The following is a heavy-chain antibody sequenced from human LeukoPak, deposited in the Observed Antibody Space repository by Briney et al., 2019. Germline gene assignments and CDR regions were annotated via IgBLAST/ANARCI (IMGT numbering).Heavy chain of an antibody. V-gene: IGHV3-23*01. J-gene: IGHJ3*02. CDR3: AKPALIAARELGAFDI. CDR2: ISGSGGST. CDR1: GFTFSSYA. Sequence: PGGSLRLSCAASGFTFSSYAMSWVRQAPGKGLEWVSAISGSGGSTYYADSVKGRFTISRDNSKNTLYLQMNSLRAEDTAVYYCAKPALIAARELGAFDIWGQGTMVTVSS. D-gene: IGHD6-6*01.